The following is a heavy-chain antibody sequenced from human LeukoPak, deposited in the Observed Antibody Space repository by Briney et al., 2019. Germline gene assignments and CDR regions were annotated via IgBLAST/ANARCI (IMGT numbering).Heavy chain of an antibody. J-gene: IGHJ4*02. CDR1: GLTFSSYW. CDR3: ARRSSGSPPYYFGY. Sequence: GGSLRLSCAASGLTFSSYWMHWVRQAPGKGLVWVSRINSDGSSTSYADSVKGRFTISRDNAKNALYLQMNSLRAEDTAVYYCARRSSGSPPYYFGYWGQGTLVTVSS. D-gene: IGHD1-26*01. V-gene: IGHV3-74*01. CDR2: INSDGSST.